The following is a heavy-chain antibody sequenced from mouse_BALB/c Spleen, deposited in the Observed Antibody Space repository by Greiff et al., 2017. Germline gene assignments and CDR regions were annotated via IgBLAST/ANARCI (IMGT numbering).Heavy chain of an antibody. CDR3: ARDGEITTAVGAMDY. J-gene: IGHJ4*01. Sequence: VKLMESGPGLVAPSQSLSITCTVSGFSLTSYGVHWVRQPPGKGLEWLGVIWAGGSTNYNSALMSRLSISKDNSKSQVFLKMNSLQTDDTAMYYCARDGEITTAVGAMDYWGQGTSVTVSS. D-gene: IGHD1-1*01. V-gene: IGHV2-9*02. CDR1: GFSLTSYG. CDR2: IWAGGST.